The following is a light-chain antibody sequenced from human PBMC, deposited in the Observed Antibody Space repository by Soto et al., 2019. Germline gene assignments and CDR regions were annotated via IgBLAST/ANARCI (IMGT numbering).Light chain of an antibody. Sequence: DIQMTQSPSTLSASVGDRVTITCRASPTINNNLAWSQKKPGKAPKLMLYDGYTLESGVPSRCSGSASGADFPLTNGSVLPDDFANYYCQHYDSYFRYTFGQGTKLDIK. J-gene: IGKJ2*01. CDR2: DGY. CDR3: QHYDSYFRYT. V-gene: IGKV1-5*01. CDR1: PTINNN.